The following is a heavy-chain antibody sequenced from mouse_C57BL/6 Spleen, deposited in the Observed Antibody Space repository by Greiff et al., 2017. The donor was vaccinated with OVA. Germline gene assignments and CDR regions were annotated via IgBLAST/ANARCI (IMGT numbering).Heavy chain of an antibody. Sequence: EVQLQQSGPELVKPGASVKISCKASGYTFTDYYMNWVKQSNGKSLEWIGDINPNNGGTSYNQKFKGKATLTVDKSSSTAYMELRSLTSEDSAVYYCSRRRYDYDAADYWGQGTTLTVSS. CDR2: INPNNGGT. V-gene: IGHV1-26*01. CDR1: GYTFTDYY. CDR3: SRRRYDYDAADY. D-gene: IGHD2-4*01. J-gene: IGHJ2*01.